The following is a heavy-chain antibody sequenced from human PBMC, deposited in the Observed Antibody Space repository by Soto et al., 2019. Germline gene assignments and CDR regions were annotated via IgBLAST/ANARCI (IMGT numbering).Heavy chain of an antibody. D-gene: IGHD3-3*01. CDR2: ISYDGSNK. J-gene: IGHJ4*02. CDR1: GFTFSSYG. V-gene: IGHV3-30*18. CDR3: AKDGTEWADPYYFDY. Sequence: GGSLRLSCAASGFTFSSYGMHWVRQAPGKGLEWVAVISYDGSNKYYADSVKGRFTISRDNSKNTLYLQMNSLRAEDTAVYYCAKDGTEWADPYYFDYWGQGTLVTVSS.